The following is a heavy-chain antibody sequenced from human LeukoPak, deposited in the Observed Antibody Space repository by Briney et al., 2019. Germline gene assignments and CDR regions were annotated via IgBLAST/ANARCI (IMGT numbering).Heavy chain of an antibody. J-gene: IGHJ4*02. V-gene: IGHV4-61*08. D-gene: IGHD3-22*01. CDR3: ARGRGYYYDSSGSFDY. CDR1: GGSISSGDYY. CDR2: IYYSGST. Sequence: SETLSLTCTVSGGSISSGDYYWSWIRQPPGKGLEWIGYIYYSGSTNYNPSLKSRVTISVDTSKNQFSLKLSSVTAADTAVYYCARGRGYYYDSSGSFDYWGQGTLVTVSS.